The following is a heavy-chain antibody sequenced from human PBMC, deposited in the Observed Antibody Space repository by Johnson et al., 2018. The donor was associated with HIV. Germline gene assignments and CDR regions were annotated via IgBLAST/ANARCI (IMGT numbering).Heavy chain of an antibody. CDR2: ISGSGSST. Sequence: VQLVESGGGVVLPGGSLRLSCATSKFIFSSYAMSWVRQGPGKGLEWVSGISGSGSSTHYAESVKGRFTISRDNSKNTLYLQMNSLRAEDTAVYYCARDRGSSSLDAFDIWGQGTMVTVSS. J-gene: IGHJ3*02. D-gene: IGHD6-6*01. V-gene: IGHV3-23*04. CDR3: ARDRGSSSLDAFDI. CDR1: KFIFSSYA.